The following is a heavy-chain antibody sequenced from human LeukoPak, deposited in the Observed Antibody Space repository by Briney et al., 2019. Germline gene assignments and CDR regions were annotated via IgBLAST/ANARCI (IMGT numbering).Heavy chain of an antibody. CDR2: IRYDGSNK. D-gene: IGHD3-10*01. J-gene: IGHJ4*02. CDR3: AKVAKYYYGSETYYFFEH. Sequence: GSLRLSCAASGFTFSSYGMHWVRQAPGKGLEWVAFIRYDGSNKYYADSVKGRFTISRDNSKNTLYLQMNSLRAEDTAVYYCAKVAKYYYGSETYYFFEHWGQGTPVTASS. V-gene: IGHV3-30*02. CDR1: GFTFSSYG.